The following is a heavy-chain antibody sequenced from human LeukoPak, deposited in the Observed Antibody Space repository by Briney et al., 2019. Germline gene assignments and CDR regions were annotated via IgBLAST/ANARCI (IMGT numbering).Heavy chain of an antibody. CDR3: ARELRATRDWFDP. D-gene: IGHD4-17*01. CDR1: GFTFSSYG. CDR2: IWYDGSNK. Sequence: GRSLRLSCAASGFTFSSYGMHWVRQAPGKGLEWVAVIWYDGSNKYYADSVKGRFTISRDNSKNTLYLQMNSLRAEDTAVYYCARELRATRDWFDPWGQGTLVTVS. V-gene: IGHV3-33*01. J-gene: IGHJ5*02.